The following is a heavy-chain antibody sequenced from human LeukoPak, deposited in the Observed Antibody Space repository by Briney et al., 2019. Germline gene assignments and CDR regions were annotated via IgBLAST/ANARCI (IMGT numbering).Heavy chain of an antibody. J-gene: IGHJ6*04. Sequence: PGGPLRLSCAASGFTFSSYEMNGVGQAPGKGLDSVSYISSSGSTIYYADSVKGRFTISRDNAKNSLYLQMNSLRAEDTAVYYCARERADSEDYYYGMDVWGKGTTVTVSS. CDR2: ISSSGSTI. CDR1: GFTFSSYE. V-gene: IGHV3-48*03. D-gene: IGHD3-10*01. CDR3: ARERADSEDYYYGMDV.